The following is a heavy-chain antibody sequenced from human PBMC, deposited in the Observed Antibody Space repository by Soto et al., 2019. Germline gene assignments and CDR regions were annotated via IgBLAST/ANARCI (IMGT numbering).Heavy chain of an antibody. D-gene: IGHD6-19*01. CDR1: GFTFSSYG. CDR2: ISYDGSNK. V-gene: IGHV3-30*18. J-gene: IGHJ2*01. Sequence: PGGSLRLSCAASGFTFSSYGMHWVRQAPGKGLEWVAVISYDGSNKYYADSVKGRFTISRDNSKNTLYLQMNSLRAEDTAVYYCAKVASSGWYLGYFDLWGRGTLVTVSS. CDR3: AKVASSGWYLGYFDL.